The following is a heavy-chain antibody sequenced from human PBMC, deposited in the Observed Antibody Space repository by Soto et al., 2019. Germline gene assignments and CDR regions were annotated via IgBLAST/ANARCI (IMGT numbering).Heavy chain of an antibody. CDR1: GGTFSSYA. CDR3: ARQKLGSGYYPGDRYCYYGMEV. D-gene: IGHD3-3*01. CDR2: IIHLFGTA. J-gene: IGHJ6*02. Sequence: QVQLVQSGAEVKKPGPSVKVSCKASGGTFSSYAISWVRQGPGQGLEWMGGIIHLFGTANYAQKFQGRVTIPADESTRTAYMELSSLKSEAPAVYYYARQKLGSGYYPGDRYCYYGMEVWGQGTTVTVS. V-gene: IGHV1-69*01.